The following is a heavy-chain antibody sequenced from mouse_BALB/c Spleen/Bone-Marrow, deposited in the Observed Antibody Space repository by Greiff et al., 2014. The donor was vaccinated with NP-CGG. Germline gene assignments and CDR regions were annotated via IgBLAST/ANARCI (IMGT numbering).Heavy chain of an antibody. CDR2: ISSGSSTI. V-gene: IGHV5-17*02. D-gene: IGHD3-3*01. CDR3: ARAGMDY. CDR1: GFTFSSFG. J-gene: IGHJ4*01. Sequence: EVKLMESGGGLVQPGGSRKLSCAASGFTFSSFGMHWVRQAPEKGLEWVAYISSGSSTIYYADTVKGRFTISRDKPKNTMFLQMTSLRSEDTAMYYCARAGMDYWGQGTSVTVSS.